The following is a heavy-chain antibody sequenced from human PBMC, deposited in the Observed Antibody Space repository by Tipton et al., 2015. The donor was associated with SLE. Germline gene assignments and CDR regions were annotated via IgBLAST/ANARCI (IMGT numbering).Heavy chain of an antibody. J-gene: IGHJ1*01. CDR2: INPNNGDT. Sequence: QSGPEVKKPGASVRVSCKASGYTFIGYYMHWVRQAPGLGLEWMGRINPNNGDTNYARKFQGRVTMTRDTSISTAYLELSRLTSDDTAVYYCARDLVAGISYFQHWGQGTLVTFSS. CDR1: GYTFIGYY. V-gene: IGHV1-2*06. CDR3: ARDLVAGISYFQH. D-gene: IGHD6-19*01.